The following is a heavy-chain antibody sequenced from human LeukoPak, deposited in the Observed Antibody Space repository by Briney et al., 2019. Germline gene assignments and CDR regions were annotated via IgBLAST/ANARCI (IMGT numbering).Heavy chain of an antibody. D-gene: IGHD6-19*01. Sequence: GGSLRLSCAASGFTFSSYAMHWVRQAPGKGLEWVAVISYDGSNKYYADSVKGRFTISRDNSKNTLYLQMNSLRAEDTAVYYCASATPKPYSSGWYVRPYYYYGMDVWGQGTTVTVSS. J-gene: IGHJ6*02. CDR1: GFTFSSYA. V-gene: IGHV3-30-3*01. CDR3: ASATPKPYSSGWYVRPYYYYGMDV. CDR2: ISYDGSNK.